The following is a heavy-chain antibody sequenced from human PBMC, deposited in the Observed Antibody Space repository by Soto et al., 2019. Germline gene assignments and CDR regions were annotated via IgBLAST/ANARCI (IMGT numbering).Heavy chain of an antibody. D-gene: IGHD3-9*01. CDR2: TSGDSGTI. V-gene: IGHV3-48*01. CDR3: ASDWFYMDV. CDR1: GFTFSNYP. J-gene: IGHJ6*03. Sequence: GVFLRLSCAASGFTFSNYPMHWVRQAPGKGLEWISYTSGDSGTIYYADSVKGRFSISRDNAKNSLYLQMNSLRVEDTAVYYCASDWFYMDVWGKGTSVTVSS.